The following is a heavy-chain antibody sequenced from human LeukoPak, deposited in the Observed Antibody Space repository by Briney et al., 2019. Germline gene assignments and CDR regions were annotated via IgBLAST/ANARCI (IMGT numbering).Heavy chain of an antibody. V-gene: IGHV1-18*01. D-gene: IGHD2-2*01. Sequence: ASVRVSCKASGYSFNNHGISWVRQVPGQGLEWMAWISAYDGETRCEENLQGRVTMTTDTSTTTAYMELTSLTTDDTAVYYCARVPASAHQMFSSDYWGQGTLVTVSS. CDR3: ARVPASAHQMFSSDY. CDR1: GYSFNNHG. CDR2: ISAYDGET. J-gene: IGHJ4*02.